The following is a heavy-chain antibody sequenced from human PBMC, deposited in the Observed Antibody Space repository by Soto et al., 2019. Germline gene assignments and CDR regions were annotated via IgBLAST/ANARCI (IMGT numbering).Heavy chain of an antibody. CDR2: ITGSGGGT. J-gene: IGHJ4*02. CDR3: AKRPLTAAGFDY. D-gene: IGHD6-13*01. CDR1: GFTFSNYA. Sequence: VQLLESGGGLVQPGGSLRLSCAASGFTFSNYAMTWVRQAPGKGLEWVSVITGSGGGTYFVDSVKGRFTISRDNSKNTVYLQMNSLRAEDKAVYYCAKRPLTAAGFDYWGQGTLVTVSS. V-gene: IGHV3-23*01.